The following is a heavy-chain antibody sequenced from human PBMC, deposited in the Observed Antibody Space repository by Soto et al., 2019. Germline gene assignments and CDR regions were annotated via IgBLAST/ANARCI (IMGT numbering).Heavy chain of an antibody. CDR3: ARVSGIVGATIDYYYYGMDV. CDR2: INHSGST. J-gene: IGHJ6*02. V-gene: IGHV4-34*01. CDR1: GGSFSGYY. D-gene: IGHD1-26*01. Sequence: ETLSLTCAVYGGSFSGYYWNWIRQPPGKGLEWIGEINHSGSTNYNPSLKSRVTISVDTSKNQFSLKLSSVTAADTAVYYCARVSGIVGATIDYYYYGMDVWGQGTTVTVSS.